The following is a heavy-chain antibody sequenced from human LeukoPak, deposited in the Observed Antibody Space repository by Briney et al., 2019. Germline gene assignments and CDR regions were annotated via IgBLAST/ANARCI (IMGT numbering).Heavy chain of an antibody. CDR1: GFTFSSYS. D-gene: IGHD5-24*01. CDR2: ISSSSSYI. V-gene: IGHV3-21*01. Sequence: GGSLRLSCAASGFTFSSYSMNWVRQAPGKGLEWVSSISSSSSYIYYADSVKGRFTISRDNAKNSLYLQMNCLRAEDTAVYYCARDDGYNLGFDYWGQGTLVTVSS. J-gene: IGHJ4*02. CDR3: ARDDGYNLGFDY.